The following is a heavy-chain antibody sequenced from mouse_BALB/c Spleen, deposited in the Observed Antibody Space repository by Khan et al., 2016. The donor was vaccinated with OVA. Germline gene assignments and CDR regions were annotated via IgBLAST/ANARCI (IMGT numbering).Heavy chain of an antibody. V-gene: IGHV3-2*02. CDR2: ITYSGNT. D-gene: IGHD2-3*01. CDR3: ARIDGGDFDY. J-gene: IGHJ2*01. Sequence: EVQLQESGPGLVKPSQSLSLTCTVTGYSITSVYAWNWIRQFPGNKLEWMGYITYSGNTKYNPSLKSRISITRDTSENQFFLQLNSGTIEDTATYYCARIDGGDFDYWGQGTPLTVSS. CDR1: GYSITSVYA.